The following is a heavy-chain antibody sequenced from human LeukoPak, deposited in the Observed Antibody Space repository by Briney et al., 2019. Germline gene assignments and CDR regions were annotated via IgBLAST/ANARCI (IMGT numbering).Heavy chain of an antibody. CDR1: GGSISSGGYY. J-gene: IGHJ5*02. CDR2: IYYSGST. CDR3: AKSMSSSGKVDP. D-gene: IGHD6-6*01. V-gene: IGHV4-31*03. Sequence: PSQTLSHTCTVSGGSISSGGYYWSWIRQHPGKGLEWIGYIYYSGSTYYNPSLKSRVTISVDTSKNQFSLKLSSVTAADTAVYYCAKSMSSSGKVDPWGQGTLVTVSS.